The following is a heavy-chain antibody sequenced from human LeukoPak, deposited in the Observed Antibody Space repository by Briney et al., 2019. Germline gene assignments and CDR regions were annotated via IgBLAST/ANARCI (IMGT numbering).Heavy chain of an antibody. J-gene: IGHJ4*02. CDR1: GYSLSELS. D-gene: IGHD2-21*02. V-gene: IGHV1-24*01. Sequence: ASVKVSCKVSGYSLSELSIHWVRQAPGKGLEWMGGFDPEDDEPIYAQSLQGRVTMTEDTSTDTAYMEPSGLTSDDAAVYYCATDVTGAAPYDFWGQGTLVTVS. CDR3: ATDVTGAAPYDF. CDR2: FDPEDDEP.